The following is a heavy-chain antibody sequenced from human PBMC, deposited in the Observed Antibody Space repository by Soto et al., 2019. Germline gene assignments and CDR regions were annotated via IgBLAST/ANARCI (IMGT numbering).Heavy chain of an antibody. Sequence: SVKVSCKASGGTFSSYAISWVRLAPGQGLEWMGGIIPIFGTANYAQKFQGRVTITADESTSTAYMELSSLRSEGTAVYYCASSSSSWLPHYYYYYGMDVWGQGTTVTVSS. CDR3: ASSSSSWLPHYYYYYGMDV. J-gene: IGHJ6*02. CDR1: GGTFSSYA. V-gene: IGHV1-69*13. D-gene: IGHD6-13*01. CDR2: IIPIFGTA.